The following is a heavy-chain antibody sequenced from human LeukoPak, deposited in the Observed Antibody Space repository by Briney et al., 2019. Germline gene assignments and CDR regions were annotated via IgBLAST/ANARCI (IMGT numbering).Heavy chain of an antibody. J-gene: IGHJ4*02. CDR1: GFTFSSYA. D-gene: IGHD2-2*01. Sequence: GGSLRLSCAASGFTFSSYAMSWVRQAPGKGLEWVSAISGSGGSTYYADSVKGRFTISRDNSKNTLYLQMNSLRAEDTAVYYCARGGDIVVVPAASDPYYFDYWGQGTLVTVSS. CDR2: ISGSGGST. V-gene: IGHV3-23*01. CDR3: ARGGDIVVVPAASDPYYFDY.